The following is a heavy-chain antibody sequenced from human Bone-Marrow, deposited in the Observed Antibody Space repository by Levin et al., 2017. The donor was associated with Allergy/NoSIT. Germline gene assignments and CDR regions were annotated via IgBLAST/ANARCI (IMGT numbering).Heavy chain of an antibody. CDR1: GFTFDDYA. J-gene: IGHJ6*02. CDR2: ISWNSGSI. Sequence: GGSLRLSCAASGFTFDDYAMHWVRQAPGKGLEWVSGISWNSGSIGYADSVKGRFTISRDNAKNSLYLQMNSLRAEDTALYYCARETYYYDSSGYYAGNYYYYGMDVWGQGTTVTVSS. CDR3: ARETYYYDSSGYYAGNYYYYGMDV. V-gene: IGHV3-9*01. D-gene: IGHD3-22*01.